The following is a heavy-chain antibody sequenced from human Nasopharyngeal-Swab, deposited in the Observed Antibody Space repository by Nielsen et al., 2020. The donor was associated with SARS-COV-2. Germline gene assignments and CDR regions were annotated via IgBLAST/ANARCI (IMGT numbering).Heavy chain of an antibody. V-gene: IGHV5-51*01. CDR2: IFPGDSDT. D-gene: IGHD4-23*01. CDR1: GYSFTTYW. Sequence: GESLKISCKGSGYSFTTYWIGWVRQMPGKGLEWMGIIFPGDSDTKYSPSFQGHVTISADKSINTAYLQWSSLRASDTAMYYCARLNGGASWWFDPWGQGTLVTVSS. CDR3: ARLNGGASWWFDP. J-gene: IGHJ5*02.